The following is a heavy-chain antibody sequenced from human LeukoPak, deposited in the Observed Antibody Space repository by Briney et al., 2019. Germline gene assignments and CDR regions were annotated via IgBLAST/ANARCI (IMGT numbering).Heavy chain of an antibody. CDR3: AMVTDDTGQ. Sequence: ASVKVSCKASGYTFTAYYLHWVRQAPGQGLEWMGWINPDSGGTNYVQKFQGRVTMTRDTSISTAYMELSGLSSDDTAVYYCAMVTDDTGQWGQGTLVTVSS. D-gene: IGHD2-21*02. CDR1: GYTFTAYY. J-gene: IGHJ4*02. V-gene: IGHV1-2*02. CDR2: INPDSGGT.